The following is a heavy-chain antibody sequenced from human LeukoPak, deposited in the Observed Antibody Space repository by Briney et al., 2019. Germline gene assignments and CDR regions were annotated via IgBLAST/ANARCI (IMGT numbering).Heavy chain of an antibody. CDR2: INHSGST. J-gene: IGHJ4*02. Sequence: SETLSLTCAVYGGSFSGYYWSWIRQPPGKGLEWIGEINHSGSTNYNPSLKSRVTISVDTSKNQFSLKLSSVTAADTAVYYCARLPGIVATIERYFDYWGQGTLVTVSS. D-gene: IGHD5-12*01. V-gene: IGHV4-34*01. CDR1: GGSFSGYY. CDR3: ARLPGIVATIERYFDY.